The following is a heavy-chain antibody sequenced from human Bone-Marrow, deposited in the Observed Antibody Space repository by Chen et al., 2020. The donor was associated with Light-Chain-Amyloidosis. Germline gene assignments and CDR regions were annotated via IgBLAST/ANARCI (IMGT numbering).Heavy chain of an antibody. V-gene: IGHV1-3*01. J-gene: IGHJ4*02. D-gene: IGHD3-10*01. CDR3: ARDWGSGSPAL. CDR2: INAGNGNT. Sequence: QVQLVQSGAEVKKPGASVKVSCKASGYTFTSYAMHWVRQAPGQRLEWMGWINAGNGNTKDSQKFQGRVTITRDTSASTAYMELSSLRSEDTAVYYCARDWGSGSPALWGQGTLVTVSS. CDR1: GYTFTSYA.